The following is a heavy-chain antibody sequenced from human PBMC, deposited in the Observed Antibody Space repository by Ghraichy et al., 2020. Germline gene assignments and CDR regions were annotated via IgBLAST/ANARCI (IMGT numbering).Heavy chain of an antibody. CDR1: GYTFTSYW. J-gene: IGHJ4*02. V-gene: IGHV5-51*01. D-gene: IGHD6-13*01. CDR2: IHPGDSDT. Sequence: GESLNISCKGSGYTFTSYWIGWVRQMPGKGLEWMGIIHPGDSDTRYSPSFQGQVTISADKSISTAYLQWSSLKASDTAMYYCARRSIPIAGNFDYWGQGTLVTVSS. CDR3: ARRSIPIAGNFDY.